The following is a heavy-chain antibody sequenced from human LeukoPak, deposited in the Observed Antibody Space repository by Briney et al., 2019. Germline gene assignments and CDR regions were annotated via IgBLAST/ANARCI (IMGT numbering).Heavy chain of an antibody. CDR2: IYSSGST. Sequence: SETLSLTCTVSGGSISRYYWSWIRQPAGKGLEWIGRIYSSGSTNYEPSLKSRVTMSVDTSNNQFSLRLSSVTAADTAVYYCARTASAGHTDYWGQGTLVTVSS. CDR3: ARTASAGHTDY. J-gene: IGHJ4*02. CDR1: GGSISRYY. V-gene: IGHV4-4*07. D-gene: IGHD6-13*01.